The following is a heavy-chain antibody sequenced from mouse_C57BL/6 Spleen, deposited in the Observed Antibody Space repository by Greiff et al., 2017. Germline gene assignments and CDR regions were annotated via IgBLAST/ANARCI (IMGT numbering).Heavy chain of an antibody. V-gene: IGHV1-81*01. Sequence: QVQLQQSGAELARPGASVKLSCKASGYTFTSYGISWVKQRTGQGLEWIGEIYPRSGNTYYNEKFKGKATLTADKYSSTAYMELHSLASEDSAVYFCANDYDGGSDYWGQGTTLTVSS. CDR1: GYTFTSYG. CDR2: IYPRSGNT. J-gene: IGHJ2*01. D-gene: IGHD2-4*01. CDR3: ANDYDGGSDY.